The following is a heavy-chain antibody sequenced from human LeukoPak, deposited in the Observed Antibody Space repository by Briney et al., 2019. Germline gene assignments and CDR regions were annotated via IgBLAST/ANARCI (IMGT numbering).Heavy chain of an antibody. J-gene: IGHJ6*02. CDR2: ISYSGST. Sequence: PSDTLSLTCTVSVDSISSYYWSWIRQPPGKGLEWIGFISYSGSTNYNPSLKSRVTISIDTSKNQFSLQLNSVTPEDTAVYYCARSRSSGWYGYYYYGMDVWGQGTTVTVSS. V-gene: IGHV4-59*07. CDR3: ARSRSSGWYGYYYYGMDV. CDR1: VDSISSYY. D-gene: IGHD6-19*01.